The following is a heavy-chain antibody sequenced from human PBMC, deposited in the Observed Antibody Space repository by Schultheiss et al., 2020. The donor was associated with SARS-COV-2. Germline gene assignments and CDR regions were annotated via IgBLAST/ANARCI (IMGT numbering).Heavy chain of an antibody. CDR1: GFTFDDFA. J-gene: IGHJ4*02. Sequence: SLKISCGASGFTFDDFAMHWVRQAPGKGLEWVSGISWNSGSIGYADSVKGRFTISRDNAKNSLYLQMNSLRAEDTALYYCAKAPLPVAGRGYYFDYWGQGTLVTVSS. V-gene: IGHV3-9*01. D-gene: IGHD6-19*01. CDR3: AKAPLPVAGRGYYFDY. CDR2: ISWNSGSI.